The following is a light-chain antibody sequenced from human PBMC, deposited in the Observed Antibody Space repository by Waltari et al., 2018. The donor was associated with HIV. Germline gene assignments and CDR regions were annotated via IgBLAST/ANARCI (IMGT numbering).Light chain of an antibody. V-gene: IGLV1-47*01. CDR2: RNS. CDR3: SAWDDSLSGRV. Sequence: QSVLTQPPSASGTPGQRVTISCSGSSSNIGTNYIYWYQQLPGTSPKLLIYRNSQRPSGVPDRFSGAKAGTSAARAISDLRSEDEADYYCSAWDDSLSGRVFGGGTKLTVL. J-gene: IGLJ3*02. CDR1: SSNIGTNY.